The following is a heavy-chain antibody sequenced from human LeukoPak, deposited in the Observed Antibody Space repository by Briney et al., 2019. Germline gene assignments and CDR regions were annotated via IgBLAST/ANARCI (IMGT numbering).Heavy chain of an antibody. D-gene: IGHD3-22*01. CDR2: ISAYNGNT. CDR1: GYTFTSYG. V-gene: IGHV1-18*01. CDR3: ARPLDYYDSSGYYYYFDY. Sequence: ASVTVSCKASGYTFTSYGISWVRQAPGQGLEWMGWISAYNGNTNYAQKLQGRVTMTTDTSTSTAYMELRSLRSDDTAVYYCARPLDYYDSSGYYYYFDYWGQGTLVTVSS. J-gene: IGHJ4*02.